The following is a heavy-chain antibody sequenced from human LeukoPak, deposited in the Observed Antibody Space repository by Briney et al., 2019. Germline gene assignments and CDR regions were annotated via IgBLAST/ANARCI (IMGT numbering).Heavy chain of an antibody. CDR1: GGSISSYY. J-gene: IGHJ5*02. CDR2: IYYSGST. D-gene: IGHD3-10*01. Sequence: SETLSLTCTVSGGSISSYYWSWIRQPPGKGLEWIGYIYYSGSTNYNPSLKSRVTISVDTSKNQFSLKLSSVTAADTAVYYCARDLWFGEFNNWFAPWGQGPLVP. CDR3: ARDLWFGEFNNWFAP. V-gene: IGHV4-59*01.